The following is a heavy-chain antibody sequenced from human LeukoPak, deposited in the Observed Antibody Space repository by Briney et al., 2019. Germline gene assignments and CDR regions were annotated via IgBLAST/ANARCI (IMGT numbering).Heavy chain of an antibody. J-gene: IGHJ6*02. CDR1: GGSFSGFY. D-gene: IGHD2-8*01. Sequence: SETLSLTCAVYGGSFSGFYWSWIRQPPGKGLEWIGEINHSGSTNYNPSLKSRVTISVDTSKNQFSLKLSSVTAADTAVYYCARGILYLYYYGMDVWGQGTTVTVSS. CDR2: INHSGST. CDR3: ARGILYLYYYGMDV. V-gene: IGHV4-34*01.